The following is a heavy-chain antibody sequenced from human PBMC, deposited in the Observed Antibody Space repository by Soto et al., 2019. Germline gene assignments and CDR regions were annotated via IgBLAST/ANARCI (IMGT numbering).Heavy chain of an antibody. J-gene: IGHJ6*02. Sequence: ASVKVSCKASGGTFSSYAISWVRQAPGQGLEWMGGIIPIFGTANYAQKFQGRVTITADESTSTAYMELSSLRSEDTAVYYCARGGVIVVVPAAKTLGYYYGMDVWGQGTTVTVSS. CDR3: ARGGVIVVVPAAKTLGYYYGMDV. D-gene: IGHD2-2*01. CDR2: IIPIFGTA. V-gene: IGHV1-69*13. CDR1: GGTFSSYA.